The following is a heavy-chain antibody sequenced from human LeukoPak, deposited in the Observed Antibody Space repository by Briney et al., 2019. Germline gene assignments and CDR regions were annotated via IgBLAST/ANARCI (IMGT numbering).Heavy chain of an antibody. D-gene: IGHD3-22*01. CDR1: GGSISSYY. CDR3: ASLYYYDSSGTN. J-gene: IGHJ4*02. CDR2: IYSSGST. V-gene: IGHV4-4*07. Sequence: SETLSLTCTVSGGSISSYYWSWIRQPAGKGLEWIGRIYSSGSTNYNPSLKSRVTMSVDTSKNQFSLKLSSVTAADTAVYYCASLYYYDSSGTNWGQGTLVTVSS.